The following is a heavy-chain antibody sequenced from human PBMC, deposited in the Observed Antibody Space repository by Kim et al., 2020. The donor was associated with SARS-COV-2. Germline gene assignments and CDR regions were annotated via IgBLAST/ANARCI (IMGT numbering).Heavy chain of an antibody. CDR1: GYTFTSYD. V-gene: IGHV1-8*01. Sequence: ASVKVSCKASGYTFTSYDINWVRQATGQGLEWMGWMNPNSGNTGYAQKFQGRVTMTRNTSISTAYMELSSLRSEDTAVYYCARAPIVVVIRTLYYYYGMDVWGQGTTVTVPS. J-gene: IGHJ6*02. CDR3: ARAPIVVVIRTLYYYYGMDV. CDR2: MNPNSGNT. D-gene: IGHD3-22*01.